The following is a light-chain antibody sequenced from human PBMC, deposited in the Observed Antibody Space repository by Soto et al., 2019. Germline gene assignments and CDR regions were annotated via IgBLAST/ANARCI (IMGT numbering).Light chain of an antibody. Sequence: DIQMTQSPSTLSASVGDRVTITCRASQSISIWLAWYQQKPAKVPKLLIQKASSLESGVPSRFSGSGSGTEFTLTISSLQPDEFATYCCQQYNSYSPTFGQGNKVEI. CDR3: QQYNSYSPT. CDR1: QSISIW. CDR2: KAS. V-gene: IGKV1-5*03. J-gene: IGKJ1*01.